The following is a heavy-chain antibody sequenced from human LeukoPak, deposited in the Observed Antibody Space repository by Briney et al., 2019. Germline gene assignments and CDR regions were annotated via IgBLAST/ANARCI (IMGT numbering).Heavy chain of an antibody. CDR1: GGSISSYY. D-gene: IGHD5-18*01. CDR2: IYYSGST. J-gene: IGHJ4*02. Sequence: PSETLSLTCTVSGGSISSYYWSWIRQPPGKGLEWIGYIYYSGSTNYNPSLKSRVTISVDTSKNQFSLKLSSVTAADTAVYYCVRLARRGYSYGHFDYWGQGTLVTVSS. V-gene: IGHV4-59*08. CDR3: VRLARRGYSYGHFDY.